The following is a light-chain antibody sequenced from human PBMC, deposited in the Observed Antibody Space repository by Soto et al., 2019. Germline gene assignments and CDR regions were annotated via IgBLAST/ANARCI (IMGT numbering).Light chain of an antibody. CDR1: SNDGGGNNDY. Sequence: QSALTQPPSASGSPGQSVTISCTGSSNDGGGNNDYVSWYQQHPGKATKLLIYAVSKRPSGVSERFSGSKAGNTASLTGSGLQAEDEADYYCIAYAGNDNFVFGSGTKLTVL. J-gene: IGLJ1*01. CDR3: IAYAGNDNFV. V-gene: IGLV2-8*01. CDR2: AVS.